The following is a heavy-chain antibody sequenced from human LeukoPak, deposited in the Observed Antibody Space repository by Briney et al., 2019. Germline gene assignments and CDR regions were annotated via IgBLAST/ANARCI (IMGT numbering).Heavy chain of an antibody. CDR3: ARGYCSSTSCFVDKFFDYYYYYYMDV. CDR1: GGSFSGYY. D-gene: IGHD2-2*01. J-gene: IGHJ6*03. Sequence: SETLSLPCAVYGGSFSGYYWSWIRQPPGKGLEWIGEINHSGSTNYNPSLKSRVTISVDTSRNQFSLKLSSVTAADTAVYYCARGYCSSTSCFVDKFFDYYYYYYMDVWGKGTTVTVSS. V-gene: IGHV4-34*01. CDR2: INHSGST.